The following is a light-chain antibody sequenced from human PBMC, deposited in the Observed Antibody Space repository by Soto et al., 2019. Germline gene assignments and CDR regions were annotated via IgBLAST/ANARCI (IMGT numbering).Light chain of an antibody. CDR2: AAS. CDR3: QQIYSAPLT. J-gene: IGKJ4*01. CDR1: QSITTY. V-gene: IGKV1-39*01. Sequence: IKMTKSRSSLSASVRDRVTITCQASQSITTYLNWYRQKPGKAPKLLIYAASSLQSGVPSRFSGSGSETEFTLSISSLQPEDFATYFCQQIYSAPLTFGGGTKVDIK.